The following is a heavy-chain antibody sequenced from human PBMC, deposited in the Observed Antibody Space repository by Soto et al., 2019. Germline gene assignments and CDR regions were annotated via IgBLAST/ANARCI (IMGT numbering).Heavy chain of an antibody. J-gene: IGHJ6*02. CDR2: IYSGGST. V-gene: IGHV3-66*01. CDR1: GFTVSSNY. D-gene: IGHD3-3*01. CDR3: ASVREYYDFWSGTYGMDV. Sequence: SGGSLRLSCAASGFTVSSNYMSWVRQAPGKGLEWVSVIYSGGSTYYADSVKGRFTISRDNSKNTLYLQMNSLRAEDTAVYYCASVREYYDFWSGTYGMDVWGQGTTVTVSS.